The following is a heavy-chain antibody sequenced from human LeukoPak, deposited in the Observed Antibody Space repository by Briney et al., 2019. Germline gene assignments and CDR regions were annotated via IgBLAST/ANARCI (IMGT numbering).Heavy chain of an antibody. CDR3: ARNALDTYYYKNSGYYRYHFDH. CDR2: INHSGRT. J-gene: IGHJ4*02. Sequence: SETLSLTCAVYGVSSSSSFKNNYWSWIRQPPGKGLEWIGEINHSGRTNNNPSLRNRVTMSVDMSKKQFSLKLSSVTAADTAVYYCARNALDTYYYKNSGYYRYHFDHWGQGTLVTVPS. D-gene: IGHD3-22*01. V-gene: IGHV4-34*01. CDR1: GVSSSSSFKNNY.